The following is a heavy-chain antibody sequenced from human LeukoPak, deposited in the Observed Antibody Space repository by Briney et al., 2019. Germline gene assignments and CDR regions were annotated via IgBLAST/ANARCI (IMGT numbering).Heavy chain of an antibody. CDR1: GYTFTSYD. CDR2: MNPNSGNT. Sequence: ASVKVSCKASGYTFTSYDINWVRQATGQGLEWMGWMNPNSGNTGYAQKFQGGVTMTRNTSISTAYMELSSLRSEDTAVYYCARGGKASSHYYDSSGYYLYFDYWGQGTLVTVSS. V-gene: IGHV1-8*01. J-gene: IGHJ4*02. CDR3: ARGGKASSHYYDSSGYYLYFDY. D-gene: IGHD3-22*01.